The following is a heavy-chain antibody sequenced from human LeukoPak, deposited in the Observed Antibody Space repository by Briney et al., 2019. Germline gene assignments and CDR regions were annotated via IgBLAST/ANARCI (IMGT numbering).Heavy chain of an antibody. D-gene: IGHD2-2*02. Sequence: PGGSLRLSCAASGFTFSSYAMHWVRQAPGKGLEWVAVIPYDGSNKYYADSVKGRFTISRDNSKNTLYLQMNSLRAEDTAVYYCARTYCSSSSCYTYFDYWGQGTLVTVSS. CDR3: ARTYCSSSSCYTYFDY. CDR1: GFTFSSYA. CDR2: IPYDGSNK. V-gene: IGHV3-30-3*01. J-gene: IGHJ4*02.